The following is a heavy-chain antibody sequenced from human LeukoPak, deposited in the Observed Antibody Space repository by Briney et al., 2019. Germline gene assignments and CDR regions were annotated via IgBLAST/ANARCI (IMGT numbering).Heavy chain of an antibody. D-gene: IGHD6-13*01. CDR1: GGSISSYY. CDR3: ARPGVDSSSWYGAFDI. V-gene: IGHV4-59*12. J-gene: IGHJ3*02. CDR2: IYYSGYT. Sequence: SETLSLTCTVSGGSISSYYWSWIRQPPGKGLEWIGYIYYSGYTNYNPSLKSRVTISVDTSKNQFSLKLSSVTAADTAVYYCARPGVDSSSWYGAFDIWGQGTMVTVSS.